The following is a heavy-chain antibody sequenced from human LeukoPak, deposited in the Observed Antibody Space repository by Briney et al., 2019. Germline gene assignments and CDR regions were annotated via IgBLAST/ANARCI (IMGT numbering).Heavy chain of an antibody. V-gene: IGHV3-66*01. J-gene: IGHJ4*02. CDR2: IHSGGST. Sequence: GGSLRLSCAASGFTFSSYAMSWVRQAPGRGPEWVSLIHSGGSTYYADSVKGRFTISRDNSKNTVYLQMNSLRAEDTAVYYCAIHDYLAVWGQGTLVTVSS. CDR1: GFTFSSYA. D-gene: IGHD4-11*01. CDR3: AIHDYLAV.